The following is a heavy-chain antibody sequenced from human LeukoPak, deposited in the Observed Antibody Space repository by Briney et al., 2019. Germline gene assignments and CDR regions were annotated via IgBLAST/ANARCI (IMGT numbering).Heavy chain of an antibody. CDR2: TYYRSKWYY. V-gene: IGHV6-1*01. Sequence: SQTLSLTCVISGDSVSSNSAAWNWIRQSPSRGLEWLGRTYYRSKWYYHYAVSMKSRIAVNPDTSKNQFSLQLNSVTPEDTAVYYCARTRDLGPDYWGQGTLVTVSS. CDR3: ARTRDLGPDY. D-gene: IGHD1-26*01. J-gene: IGHJ4*02. CDR1: GDSVSSNSAA.